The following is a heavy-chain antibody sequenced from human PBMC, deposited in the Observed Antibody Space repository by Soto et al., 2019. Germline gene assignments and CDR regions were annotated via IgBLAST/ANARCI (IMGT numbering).Heavy chain of an antibody. Sequence: SETLSLTCSVSGGSVATGGTYWSWARLLPGKGLQWVGYIYYTGAAYYNPALQSRVTISLDTSENQFSLKLTSVTAADTAVYFCASGTFITISFDFWGQGRQVTSPQ. CDR1: GGSVATGGTY. V-gene: IGHV4-31*03. CDR3: ASGTFITISFDF. J-gene: IGHJ4*02. CDR2: IYYTGAA. D-gene: IGHD3-9*01.